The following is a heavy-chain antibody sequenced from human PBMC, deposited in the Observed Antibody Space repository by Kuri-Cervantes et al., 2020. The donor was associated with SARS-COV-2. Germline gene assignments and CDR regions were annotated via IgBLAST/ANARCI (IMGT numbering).Heavy chain of an antibody. J-gene: IGHJ6*03. D-gene: IGHD3-16*01. CDR3: ARVVRSGSSSQVLYGLGYFHHMDV. CDR1: GGSISSSSYY. Sequence: SETLSLTCTVSGGSISSSSYYWGWIRQPPGKGLEWIGSIYYSGSTYYNPSLKSRVTISVDTSKNQFSLKLSSVTAADTAVYYCARVVRSGSSSQVLYGLGYFHHMDVWGNGTTVTVSS. V-gene: IGHV4-39*01. CDR2: IYYSGST.